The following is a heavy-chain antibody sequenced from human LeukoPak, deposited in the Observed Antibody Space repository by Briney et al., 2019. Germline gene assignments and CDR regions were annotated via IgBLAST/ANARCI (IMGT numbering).Heavy chain of an antibody. D-gene: IGHD3-9*01. V-gene: IGHV4-4*07. Sequence: SETLSLTCTVSGGSFSTYYWSWIRQPAGKGLEWIGHIYTSGTTNYNPSLKSRVTMSIDTSKNQFSLKLTSVIAADTATYFCARQVKEYFDWLPRGYFDSWGQGVLVSVSS. CDR1: GGSFSTYY. CDR2: IYTSGTT. CDR3: ARQVKEYFDWLPRGYFDS. J-gene: IGHJ4*02.